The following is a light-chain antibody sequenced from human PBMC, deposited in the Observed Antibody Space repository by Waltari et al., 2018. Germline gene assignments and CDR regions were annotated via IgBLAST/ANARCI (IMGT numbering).Light chain of an antibody. CDR1: QSISSY. J-gene: IGKJ1*01. CDR3: QQSYSTRRT. Sequence: DIQMTQSTSSLSASVGDSVTITCRASQSISSYLNWYQQKPGKAPKLLIYAASSLQSGVPSRFSGSGSGTDFTLTISSLQPEDFATYYCQQSYSTRRTFGQGTKVEIK. V-gene: IGKV1-39*01. CDR2: AAS.